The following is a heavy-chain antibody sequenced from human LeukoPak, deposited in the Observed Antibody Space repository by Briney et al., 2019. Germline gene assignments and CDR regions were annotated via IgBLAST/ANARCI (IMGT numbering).Heavy chain of an antibody. V-gene: IGHV3-23*01. CDR1: GFTFSSYA. Sequence: GGSLRLSCAASGFTFSSYAMSWVRQAPGKGLEWVSAISGSGGSTYYTDSVKGRFTISRDNSKNTLYLQMNSLRAEDTAVYYCAKAYSGSVYGMDVWGQGTTVTVSS. CDR2: ISGSGGST. D-gene: IGHD3-10*01. CDR3: AKAYSGSVYGMDV. J-gene: IGHJ6*02.